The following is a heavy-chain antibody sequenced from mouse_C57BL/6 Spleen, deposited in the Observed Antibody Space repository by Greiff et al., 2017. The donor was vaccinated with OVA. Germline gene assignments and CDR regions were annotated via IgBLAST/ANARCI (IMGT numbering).Heavy chain of an antibody. CDR3: ARVTYGHDTDV. D-gene: IGHD2-2*01. CDR2: ISYDGSN. V-gene: IGHV3-6*01. Sequence: EVQLVESGPGLVKPSQSLSLTCSVTGYSITSGYYWNWIRQFPGNKLEWMGYISYDGSNNYNPSLKNRISITRDTSKNQFFLKLNSVTTEDTATYYCARVTYGHDTDVWGTGTTVTVSS. CDR1: GYSITSGYY. J-gene: IGHJ1*03.